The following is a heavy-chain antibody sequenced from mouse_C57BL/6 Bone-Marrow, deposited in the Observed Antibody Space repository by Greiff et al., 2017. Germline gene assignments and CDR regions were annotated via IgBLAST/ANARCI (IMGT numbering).Heavy chain of an antibody. CDR2: IYPGNSDT. Sequence: EVQLQQSGTVLARPGASVKMSCKTSGYTFTSYWMHWVKQRPGQGLEWIGAIYPGNSDTSYNQKFKGKAKLTAVTSASTAYMELSSLTNEDSAVYYCARGGIYYYGSSRYYAMDYWGQGTSVTVSS. J-gene: IGHJ4*01. V-gene: IGHV1-5*01. CDR1: GYTFTSYW. CDR3: ARGGIYYYGSSRYYAMDY. D-gene: IGHD1-1*01.